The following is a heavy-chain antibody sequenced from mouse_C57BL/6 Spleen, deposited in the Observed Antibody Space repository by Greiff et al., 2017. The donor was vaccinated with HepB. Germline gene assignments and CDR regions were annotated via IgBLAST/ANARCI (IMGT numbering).Heavy chain of an antibody. J-gene: IGHJ2*01. V-gene: IGHV1-72*01. Sequence: QVQLQQPGAELVKPGASVKLSCKASGYTFTSYWMHWVKQRPGRGLEWIGMIDPNSGGTKYNEKFKSKATLTVDKPYSPAYMQLSSLTSEDSAVYYCARWDYYGSSYVDYWGKGTTLTVSS. CDR2: IDPNSGGT. CDR3: ARWDYYGSSYVDY. D-gene: IGHD1-1*01. CDR1: GYTFTSYW.